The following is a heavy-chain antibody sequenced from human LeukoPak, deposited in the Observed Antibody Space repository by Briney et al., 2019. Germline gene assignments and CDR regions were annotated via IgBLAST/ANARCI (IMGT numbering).Heavy chain of an antibody. D-gene: IGHD6-13*01. CDR3: AREGHSSPSYYYYYYMDV. Sequence: SETLSLTCTVSGGSISSSSYNWGWIRQPPGKGLEWIGSIYYSGSTYYNPSLKSRVTISVDTSKNQFSLKLSSVTAADTAVYYCAREGHSSPSYYYYYYMDVWGKGTTVTVSS. J-gene: IGHJ6*03. V-gene: IGHV4-39*07. CDR2: IYYSGST. CDR1: GGSISSSSYN.